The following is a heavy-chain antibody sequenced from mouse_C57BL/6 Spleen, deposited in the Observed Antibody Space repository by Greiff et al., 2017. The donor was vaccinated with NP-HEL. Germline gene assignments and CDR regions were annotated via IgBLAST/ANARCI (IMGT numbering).Heavy chain of an antibody. V-gene: IGHV2-6*01. CDR1: GFSLTSYG. CDR3: ATSLRRAMDY. D-gene: IGHD2-12*01. Sequence: VQRVESGPGLVAPSQSLSITCTVSGFSLTSYGVDWVRQSPGKGLEWLGVIWGVGSTNYNSALKSRLSISKDNSKSQGFVKMNSLQTDDTAMYYCATSLRRAMDYWGQGTSVTVAS. J-gene: IGHJ4*01. CDR2: IWGVGST.